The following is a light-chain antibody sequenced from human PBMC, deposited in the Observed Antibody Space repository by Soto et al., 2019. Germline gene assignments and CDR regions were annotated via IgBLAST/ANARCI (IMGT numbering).Light chain of an antibody. CDR1: QTIGSHY. CDR2: SAS. Sequence: EIVLTQSPGTLSLSPGERATLSCRASQTIGSHYFAWYQQKPGQAPRLLLYSASSRATGIPDRFSGSGSGTAFTLTISRLEPEDFAVYYCQQYSNSRWTFGQGTKVEIK. J-gene: IGKJ1*01. CDR3: QQYSNSRWT. V-gene: IGKV3-20*01.